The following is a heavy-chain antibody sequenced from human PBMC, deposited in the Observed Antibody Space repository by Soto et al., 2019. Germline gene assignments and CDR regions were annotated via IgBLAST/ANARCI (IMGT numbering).Heavy chain of an antibody. J-gene: IGHJ5*02. Sequence: QVQLVESGGGVVQPGRSLRLSCAASGFTFSSYGMHWVRQAPGKGLEWVAVISYDGSNKYYADSVKGRFTISRDNSKNTLYLQMNSLRAEDTAVYYCASIVVPAATNWFDPWGQGTLVTVSS. D-gene: IGHD2-2*01. CDR3: ASIVVPAATNWFDP. V-gene: IGHV3-30*03. CDR1: GFTFSSYG. CDR2: ISYDGSNK.